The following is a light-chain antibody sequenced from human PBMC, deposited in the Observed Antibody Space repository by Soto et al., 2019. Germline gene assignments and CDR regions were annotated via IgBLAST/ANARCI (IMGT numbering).Light chain of an antibody. CDR1: SSNIGNNY. CDR2: DNN. J-gene: IGLJ3*02. Sequence: QAVVTQSPSVSAAPGQKVTISCSGSSSNIGNNYVSWYQQLPGTAPKLLIYDNNKRPSGIPDRFSGSKSGTSGTLDITGLQTGDEADYYCATWDGSLTGEVFGGGTKVTVL. V-gene: IGLV1-51*01. CDR3: ATWDGSLTGEV.